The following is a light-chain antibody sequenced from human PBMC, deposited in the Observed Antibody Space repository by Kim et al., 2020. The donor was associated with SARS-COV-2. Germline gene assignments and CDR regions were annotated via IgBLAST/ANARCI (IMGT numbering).Light chain of an antibody. Sequence: DIQMTQSPSILPASVGDRVTITCRASQSISSWLAWYQQKPGKAPKLLISKASDLEGGVPSRFSGRGSGTEFTLTINTLQPDDFATYSCQQYDSHPYTFGQGTKLEI. CDR2: KAS. CDR1: QSISSW. V-gene: IGKV1-5*03. J-gene: IGKJ2*01. CDR3: QQYDSHPYT.